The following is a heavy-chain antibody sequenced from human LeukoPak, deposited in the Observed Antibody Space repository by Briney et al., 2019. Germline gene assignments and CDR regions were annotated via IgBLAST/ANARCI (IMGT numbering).Heavy chain of an antibody. CDR1: GFTFSSYW. D-gene: IGHD1-26*01. CDR3: ASWMVSGSYSADY. CDR2: INWNGGST. J-gene: IGHJ4*02. Sequence: GGCLRLSCAASGFTFSSYWMSWVRQAPGKGLEWVSGINWNGGSTGYADSVKGRFTISRDNAKNSLYLQMNSLRAEDTALYYCASWMVSGSYSADYWGQGTLVTVSS. V-gene: IGHV3-20*04.